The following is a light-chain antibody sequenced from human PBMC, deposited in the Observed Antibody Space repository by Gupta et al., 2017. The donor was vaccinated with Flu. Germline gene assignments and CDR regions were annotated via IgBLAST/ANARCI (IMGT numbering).Light chain of an antibody. CDR1: QSISRY. J-gene: IGKJ1*01. V-gene: IGKV3-11*01. CDR3: QQRSSWPPT. CDR2: DAS. Sequence: EIVLTQSPDTLSLSPGERATLSCRASQSISRYLAWYQPRPGQAPRLLIYDASNRATDIPARFSGSGSGTDFTLTISSLEPEDFAVYYCQQRSSWPPTFGQGTKVEIK.